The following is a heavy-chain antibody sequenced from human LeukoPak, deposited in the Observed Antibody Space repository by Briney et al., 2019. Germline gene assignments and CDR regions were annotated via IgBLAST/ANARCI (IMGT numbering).Heavy chain of an antibody. D-gene: IGHD1-1*01. CDR2: ISSDGIQK. V-gene: IGHV3-30*03. CDR1: EFTSTSYG. Sequence: GRSLRLSCAASEFTSTSYGMHWVRQAPGRGLEWVTHISSDGIQKYYADSVKGRFTISRDNSNNTLFLQMNGLRPEDTAAYYCATDLGPQLGYDSWGQGTLVTVSS. CDR3: ATDLGPQLGYDS. J-gene: IGHJ4*02.